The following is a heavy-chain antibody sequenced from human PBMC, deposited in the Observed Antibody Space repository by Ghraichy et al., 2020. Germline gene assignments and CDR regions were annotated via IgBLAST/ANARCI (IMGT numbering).Heavy chain of an antibody. CDR3: ARDRDWYQFLDY. V-gene: IGHV3-33*01. J-gene: IGHJ4*02. D-gene: IGHD3/OR15-3a*01. CDR1: GFTFSSYG. CDR2: IWYDGSNK. Sequence: GGSLRLSCAASGFTFSSYGMHWVRQAPGKGLEWVAVIWYDGSNKYYADSVKGRFTISRDNSKNTLYLQMNSLRAEDTAVYYCARDRDWYQFLDYWGQGTLVTVSS.